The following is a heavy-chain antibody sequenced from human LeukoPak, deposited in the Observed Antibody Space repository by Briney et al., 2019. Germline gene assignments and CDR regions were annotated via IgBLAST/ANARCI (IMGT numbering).Heavy chain of an antibody. CDR1: GYTFTGYY. D-gene: IGHD4-17*01. CDR2: INPNSGGT. Sequence: GASVKVSCKASGYTFTGYYMHWVRQAPGQGLEWMGWINPNSGGTNYAQKFQGWVTMTRDTSISTAYMELGRLRSDDTAVYYCARSERRTVTDAFDIWGQGTMVTVSS. CDR3: ARSERRTVTDAFDI. J-gene: IGHJ3*02. V-gene: IGHV1-2*04.